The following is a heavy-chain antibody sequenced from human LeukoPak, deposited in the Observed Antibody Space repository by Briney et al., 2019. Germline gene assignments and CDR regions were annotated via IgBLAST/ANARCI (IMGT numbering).Heavy chain of an antibody. CDR1: GYTFTSYD. CDR2: MNPNSGNT. D-gene: IGHD3-9*01. Sequence: PKASVKVSCKASGYTFTSYDINWVRQATGQGLEWMGWMNPNSGNTGYAQKFQGRVTMTTDTSTSTAYMELRSLRSDDTAVYYCARVELRYFDWFNQRTTDGAFDIWGQGTMVTVSS. CDR3: ARVELRYFDWFNQRTTDGAFDI. J-gene: IGHJ3*02. V-gene: IGHV1-8*01.